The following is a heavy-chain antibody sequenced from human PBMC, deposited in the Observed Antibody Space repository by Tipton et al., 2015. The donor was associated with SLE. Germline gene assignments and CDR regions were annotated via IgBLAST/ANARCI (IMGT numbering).Heavy chain of an antibody. V-gene: IGHV4-34*01. CDR1: GGSVSGHY. J-gene: IGHJ5*02. Sequence: TLSLTCAVYGGSVSGHYWSWIRQPPGKGLEWIGEINHSGRTNYNPSLKSRVTISVDTSKNQFSLKLSSVTAADTAVYYCARGPIYGACGQGTLVTVSS. D-gene: IGHD4-17*01. CDR2: INHSGRT. CDR3: ARGPIYGA.